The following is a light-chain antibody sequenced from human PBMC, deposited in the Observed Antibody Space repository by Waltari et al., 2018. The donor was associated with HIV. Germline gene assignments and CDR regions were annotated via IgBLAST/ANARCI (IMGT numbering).Light chain of an antibody. CDR3: LLSFHTVRV. V-gene: IGLV7-46*01. Sequence: QAVLTQEPSLSVPPGGTVTFTCASFTGRVTTTLYPSGFQQKAGQAHRTLIYDCDKRHTWTPGASAGSTAEVKAALTLTGEQPEDEATYHCLLSFHTVRVFGGGT. CDR2: DCD. J-gene: IGLJ3*02. CDR1: TGRVTTTLY.